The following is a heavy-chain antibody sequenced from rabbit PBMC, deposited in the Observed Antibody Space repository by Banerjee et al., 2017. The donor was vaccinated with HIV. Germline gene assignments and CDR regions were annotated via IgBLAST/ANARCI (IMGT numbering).Heavy chain of an antibody. CDR1: GFDLSGRYW. CDR3: ARDLAGVIGWNFGL. J-gene: IGHJ3*01. CDR2: IYTGSSASI. Sequence: EESGGGLVQPEGSLALTCTASGFDLSGRYWVCWVRQAPGTGLEWIGCIYTGSSASIYYASWAKGRFTISKTSSTTVTLQMTSLTAADTATYFCARDLAGVIGWNFGLWGQGTLVTVS. V-gene: IGHV1S45*01. D-gene: IGHD4-1*01.